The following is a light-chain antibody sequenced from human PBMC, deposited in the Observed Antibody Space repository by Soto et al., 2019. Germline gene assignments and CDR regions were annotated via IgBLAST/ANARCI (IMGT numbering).Light chain of an antibody. CDR1: QTVRTD. J-gene: IGKJ5*01. V-gene: IGKV1-39*01. Sequence: DIQMTQSPSSLSASVGDRVTITCRAHQTVRTDLNWYQQKPGKAPTLLVYASSTLESAVPPRFSGAGSETDFTLTVSGLQPEDFATYSCQQTFSTPITCGQGTRLE. CDR3: QQTFSTPIT. CDR2: ASS.